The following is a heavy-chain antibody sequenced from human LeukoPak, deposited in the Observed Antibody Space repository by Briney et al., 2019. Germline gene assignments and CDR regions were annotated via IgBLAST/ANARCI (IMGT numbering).Heavy chain of an antibody. Sequence: GASVKVSCKTSGGTFSNYAISWVRQAPGQGLEWMGGIIPLFGTANYAQKFQGRVTITADESTSTAYMELGSLRSEDTAVYYCAIGIAAAGPFDYWGQGTLVTVSS. J-gene: IGHJ4*02. D-gene: IGHD6-13*01. CDR1: GGTFSNYA. V-gene: IGHV1-69*13. CDR3: AIGIAAAGPFDY. CDR2: IIPLFGTA.